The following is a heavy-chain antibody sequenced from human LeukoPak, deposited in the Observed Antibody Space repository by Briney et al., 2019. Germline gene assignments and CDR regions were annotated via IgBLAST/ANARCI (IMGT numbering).Heavy chain of an antibody. V-gene: IGHV3-7*01. CDR1: GLTFSMYG. D-gene: IGHD3-16*01. Sequence: PGGSLRLSGAAPGLTFSMYGMHWFRQAPGKGLEWVANIEQDGSEKDYVDSVKGRFTISRDNAKNSLYLQMNSLRVEGTAVYYCARGRWGFDYWGQGTLVTVSS. J-gene: IGHJ4*02. CDR3: ARGRWGFDY. CDR2: IEQDGSEK.